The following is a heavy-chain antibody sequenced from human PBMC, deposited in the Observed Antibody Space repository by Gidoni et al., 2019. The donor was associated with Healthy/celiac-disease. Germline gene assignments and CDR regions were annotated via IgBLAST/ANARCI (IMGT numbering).Heavy chain of an antibody. J-gene: IGHJ6*02. V-gene: IGHV3-23*01. D-gene: IGHD2-21*01. CDR3: AKGVVRATPPASFHYYYYGMDV. CDR2: ISGIGSSP. Sequence: EVQMLESGVGLVPPGGSLRLSCAASGFTFSSDAMNWVRPSPGQGLEWFSAISGIGSSPYYADSVKGLFTISRDNSTHTLYLQMNSLRAEDTAVYYCAKGVVRATPPASFHYYYYGMDVWGQGTTVTVSS. CDR1: GFTFSSDA.